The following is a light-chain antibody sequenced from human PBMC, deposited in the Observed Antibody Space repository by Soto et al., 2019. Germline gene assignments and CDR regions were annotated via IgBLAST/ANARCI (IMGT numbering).Light chain of an antibody. CDR1: SSDVGGYNY. CDR2: DVS. Sequence: QSALTQPASVSGSPGQSITISCTGTSSDVGGYNYVSWYQQHPGKAPKLMIYDVSNRPSGVSNRFSGSKSGNTAALNISGLQAEYEADYYCSSYTSSSTYVVFGGGTKLTVL. V-gene: IGLV2-14*01. CDR3: SSYTSSSTYVV. J-gene: IGLJ2*01.